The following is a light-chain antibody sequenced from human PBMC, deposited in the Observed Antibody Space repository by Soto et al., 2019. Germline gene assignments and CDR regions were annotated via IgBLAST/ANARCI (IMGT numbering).Light chain of an antibody. CDR1: QSAGSSY. Sequence: ETVLTQSPGTLSLSPGERATLSCRASQSAGSSYLAWYQQKPGQAPRLLIYGASRRATGIPDRFSGSGSGTDFTLTISRLETEDFAMYYCQQYGSSGTFGQGTKVDI. J-gene: IGKJ1*01. V-gene: IGKV3-20*01. CDR3: QQYGSSGT. CDR2: GAS.